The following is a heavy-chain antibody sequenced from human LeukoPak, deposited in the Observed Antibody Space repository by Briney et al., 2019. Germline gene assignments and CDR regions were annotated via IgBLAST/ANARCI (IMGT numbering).Heavy chain of an antibody. CDR1: GFTFSSNG. J-gene: IGHJ4*02. V-gene: IGHV3-7*03. CDR2: IKQGGSAK. CDR3: ARRYFDS. Sequence: PGGSLRLSCAASGFTFSSNGMHWVRQAPGKGLEWVANIKQGGSAKYYVDSVKGRFTISRDNAKNSLYLQMNSLRAEDTAVYYCARRYFDSWGQGTLVTVSS.